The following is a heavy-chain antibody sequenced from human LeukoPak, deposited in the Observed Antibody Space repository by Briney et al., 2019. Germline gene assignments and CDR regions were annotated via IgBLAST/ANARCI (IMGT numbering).Heavy chain of an antibody. CDR3: ARADSSDYYYVDV. Sequence: SETLSLTCTVSGGSISSGGYYWSWIRQPPGKGLEWIGYIYHSGSTYYNPSLKSRVTISVDRSKNQFSLKLSSVTAADTAVYYCARADSSDYYYVDVWGKGTTVTVSS. CDR1: GGSISSGGYY. V-gene: IGHV4-30-2*01. J-gene: IGHJ6*03. D-gene: IGHD6-6*01. CDR2: IYHSGST.